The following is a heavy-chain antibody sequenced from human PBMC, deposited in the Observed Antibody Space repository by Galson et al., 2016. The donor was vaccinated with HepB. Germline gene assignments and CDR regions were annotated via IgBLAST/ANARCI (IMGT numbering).Heavy chain of an antibody. V-gene: IGHV3-21*04. CDR3: AKGRSYSNGFYYFDN. J-gene: IGHJ4*02. Sequence: SLRLSCAASGFTFSSYSMNWVRQAPGKGLEWVSSISSSSSYIYYADSVKGRFTISRDDSKSTLFLQMNSLRAEDTAVYYCAKGRSYSNGFYYFDNWGRGTLVTVSS. CDR1: GFTFSSYS. CDR2: ISSSSSYI. D-gene: IGHD6-19*01.